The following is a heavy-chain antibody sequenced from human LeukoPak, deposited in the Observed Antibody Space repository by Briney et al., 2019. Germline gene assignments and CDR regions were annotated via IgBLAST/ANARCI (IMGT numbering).Heavy chain of an antibody. Sequence: GGSLRLSCAASGFTFSNYAMHWVRQAPGKGLEWVAVISYGGSNKYYTDSVKGRFTISGDSSKNTLYLQMNSLRAEDTAVYYCARDRTRGYSYGYYYYYMDVWGKGTTVTVSS. CDR2: ISYGGSNK. V-gene: IGHV3-30*04. CDR1: GFTFSNYA. D-gene: IGHD5-18*01. CDR3: ARDRTRGYSYGYYYYYMDV. J-gene: IGHJ6*03.